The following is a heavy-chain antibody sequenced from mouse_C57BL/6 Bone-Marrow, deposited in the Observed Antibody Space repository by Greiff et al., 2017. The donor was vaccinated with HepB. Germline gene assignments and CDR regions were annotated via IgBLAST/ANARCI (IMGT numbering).Heavy chain of an antibody. J-gene: IGHJ4*01. CDR3: ARDITTVVATSMDY. Sequence: EVQRVESGGGLVKPGGSLKLSCAASGFTFSSYAMSWVRQTPEKRLEWVATISDGGSYTYYPDNVKGRFTISRDNAKNNLYLQMSHLKSEDTAMYYCARDITTVVATSMDYWGQGTSVTVSS. CDR2: ISDGGSYT. V-gene: IGHV5-4*01. D-gene: IGHD1-1*01. CDR1: GFTFSSYA.